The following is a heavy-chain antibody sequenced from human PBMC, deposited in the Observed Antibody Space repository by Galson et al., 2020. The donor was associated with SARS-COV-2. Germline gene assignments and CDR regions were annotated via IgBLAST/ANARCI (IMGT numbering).Heavy chain of an antibody. D-gene: IGHD3-22*01. J-gene: IGHJ4*02. Sequence: GGSLRLSCPASGFTFSSSAMHWVRQAPGKGLEWVAVISYDGTNKYYADSVKGRFTIPRDNSKNTPYLQMNSLRAEDTAVYYCVRDEGYYYDSSGYYDYWGKGTLVTVSS. CDR3: VRDEGYYYDSSGYYDY. V-gene: IGHV3-30*04. CDR2: ISYDGTNK. CDR1: GFTFSSSA.